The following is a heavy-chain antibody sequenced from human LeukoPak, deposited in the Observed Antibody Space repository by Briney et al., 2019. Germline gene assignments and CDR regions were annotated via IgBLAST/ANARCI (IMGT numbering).Heavy chain of an antibody. J-gene: IGHJ4*02. CDR3: ARQDSSGWYEVNDY. Sequence: SETLSLTCTVSGGSISSRPYYWGWIRQPPGKGLEWIGSIYYSGSTYYNPSLKSRVTISVDTSKNQFSLKLSSVTAADTAVYYCARQDSSGWYEVNDYWGQGTLVTVSS. V-gene: IGHV4-39*01. CDR2: IYYSGST. D-gene: IGHD6-19*01. CDR1: GGSISSRPYY.